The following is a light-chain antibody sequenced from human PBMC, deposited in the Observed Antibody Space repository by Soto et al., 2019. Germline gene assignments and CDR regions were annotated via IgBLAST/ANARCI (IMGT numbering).Light chain of an antibody. CDR2: EVV. V-gene: IGLV2-8*01. CDR1: RNDIGAYEF. J-gene: IGLJ1*01. Sequence: QFVLTQPPSASGSPGQSVTISCTGTRNDIGAYEFVSWYQHHPGKAPKLIIYEVVQRPSGVPDRFSGSKSGNTASLTVSGLQAADEADYYCKSYAGSNTYVFGTGTKVTVL. CDR3: KSYAGSNTYV.